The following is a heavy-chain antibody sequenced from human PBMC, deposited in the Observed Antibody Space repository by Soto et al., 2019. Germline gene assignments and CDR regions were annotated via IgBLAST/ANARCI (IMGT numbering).Heavy chain of an antibody. CDR3: ARGQSPVTTVWFDP. V-gene: IGHV4-34*01. J-gene: IGHJ5*02. CDR1: GGSFSGYY. Sequence: SETLSLTCAVYGGSFSGYYWSWIRQPPGKGLEWIGEINHSGSTNYNPSLKSRVTISVDTSKNQFSLKLSSVTAADTAVYYCARGQSPVTTVWFDPWGQGTLVTVSS. D-gene: IGHD4-17*01. CDR2: INHSGST.